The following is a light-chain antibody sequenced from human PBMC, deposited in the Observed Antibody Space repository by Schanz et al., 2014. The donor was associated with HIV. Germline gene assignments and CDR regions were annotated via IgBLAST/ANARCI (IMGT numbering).Light chain of an antibody. Sequence: EIVLTQSPGTLSLSPGVRATLSCRASQSVSSSYLAWYQQKPGQAPRLLIFGASTRATGVPVRFSGSGSGTEFTLTISSLQSEDFATYYCQQSSEYPLTFGGGTKVE. CDR3: QQSSEYPLT. CDR2: GAS. J-gene: IGKJ4*01. V-gene: IGKV3-20*01. CDR1: QSVSSSY.